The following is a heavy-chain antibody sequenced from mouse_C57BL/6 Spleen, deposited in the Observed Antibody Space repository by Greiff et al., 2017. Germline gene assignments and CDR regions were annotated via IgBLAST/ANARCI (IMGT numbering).Heavy chain of an antibody. CDR1: GYTFTDYY. J-gene: IGHJ4*01. V-gene: IGHV1-76*01. CDR3: ARDYGGYYAMDY. CDR2: IYPGSGNT. Sequence: QVQLKESGAELVRPGASVKLSCKASGYTFTDYYINWVKQRPGQGLEWIARIYPGSGNTYYNEKFKGKATLTAEKSSSTAYMQLSSLTSEDSAVYFCARDYGGYYAMDYWGQGTSVTVSS. D-gene: IGHD1-1*01.